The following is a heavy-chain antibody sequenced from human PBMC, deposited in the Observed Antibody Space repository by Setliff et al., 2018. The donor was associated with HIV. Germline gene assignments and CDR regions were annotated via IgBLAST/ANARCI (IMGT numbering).Heavy chain of an antibody. CDR1: GDSISSDDHY. Sequence: LSLTCTVSGDSISSDDHYWSWIRQTPGKGLEWIGYIFNTGSTYYKSSLASRLTMSIDTSRNQFSLKLRSVTAADTAVFYCARMSVSAAVYFDSWGQGTLVTVSS. V-gene: IGHV4-30-4*08. CDR2: IFNTGST. CDR3: ARMSVSAAVYFDS. J-gene: IGHJ4*02. D-gene: IGHD6-25*01.